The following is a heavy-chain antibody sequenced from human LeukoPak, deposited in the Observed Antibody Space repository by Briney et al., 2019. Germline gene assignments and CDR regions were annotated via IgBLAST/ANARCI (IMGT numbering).Heavy chain of an antibody. J-gene: IGHJ4*02. CDR1: GYSISIGSY. CDR3: TRRGSGWVLVY. D-gene: IGHD6-19*01. Sequence: SETLSLTCDVYGYSISIGSYWDWIRQPPGKGLGRIGSNYHTGNTYYNPSLKGRVTRETDTTKDQFSLNRPSSTAADTALYYCTRRGSGWVLVYWGKGMLVIVST. V-gene: IGHV4-38-2*01. CDR2: NYHTGNT.